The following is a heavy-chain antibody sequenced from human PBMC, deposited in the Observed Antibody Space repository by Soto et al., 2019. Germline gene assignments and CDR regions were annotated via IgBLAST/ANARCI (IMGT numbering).Heavy chain of an antibody. CDR2: ISSSSSYI. V-gene: IGHV3-21*01. Sequence: EVQLVESGGGLVKPGGSLRLSCAASGFTFSSYSMNWVRQAPGKGLEWVSSISSSSSYIYYADSVKGRFTISRDNAKNSLYLQKNRLRAEDTAVYYCARDQAARPQMDVWGKGTTVTVSS. CDR3: ARDQAARPQMDV. CDR1: GFTFSSYS. D-gene: IGHD6-6*01. J-gene: IGHJ6*04.